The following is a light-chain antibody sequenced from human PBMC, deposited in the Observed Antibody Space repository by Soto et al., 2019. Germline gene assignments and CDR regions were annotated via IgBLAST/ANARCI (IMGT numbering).Light chain of an antibody. V-gene: IGKV1-27*01. Sequence: DIQMTQSPSSLSASVGDRVTITCRASQDISDFLAWYQQRPGKIPNLLVYDASTLQSGVPTRFSGSGAGTHIRLTISSLKPEDVASYYCQEYHSLLYTFGQGTKVEIK. CDR2: DAS. CDR3: QEYHSLLYT. J-gene: IGKJ2*01. CDR1: QDISDF.